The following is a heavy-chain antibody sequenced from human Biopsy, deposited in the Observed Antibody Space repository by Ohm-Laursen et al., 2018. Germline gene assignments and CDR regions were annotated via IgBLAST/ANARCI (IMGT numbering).Heavy chain of an antibody. V-gene: IGHV4-31*01. J-gene: IGHJ2*01. CDR1: GGSFSGFF. CDR3: ARGVPHYDGSGFPLAGYWYFDL. D-gene: IGHD3-22*01. CDR2: ISFRGSP. Sequence: SDTLSLTCAVYGGSFSGFFWNLIRPHPRKGLEWIGFISFRGSPFFNPSLESLLTISIDTSKNHFSLNLRSVTAADTAVYYCARGVPHYDGSGFPLAGYWYFDLWGRGTLVTVSS.